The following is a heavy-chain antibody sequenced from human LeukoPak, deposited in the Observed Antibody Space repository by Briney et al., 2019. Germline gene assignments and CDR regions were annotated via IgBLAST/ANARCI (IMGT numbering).Heavy chain of an antibody. Sequence: PSETLSLTCTVSGGSISSGSYYWSWIRRPAGKGLEWIGRIYTSGSTNYNPSLKSRVTISVDTSKNQFSLKLSSVTAADTTVYYCARARPLWVGATGGLDYYYYYYMDVWGKGTTVTVSS. J-gene: IGHJ6*03. CDR1: GGSISSGSYY. V-gene: IGHV4-61*02. CDR2: IYTSGST. D-gene: IGHD1-26*01. CDR3: ARARPLWVGATGGLDYYYYYYMDV.